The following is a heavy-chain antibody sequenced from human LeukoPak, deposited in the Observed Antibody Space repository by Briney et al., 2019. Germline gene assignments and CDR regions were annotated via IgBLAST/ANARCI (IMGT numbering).Heavy chain of an antibody. CDR1: GFTFGAYR. J-gene: IGHJ4*02. V-gene: IGHV3-49*04. CDR2: IRKKAYGGTT. Sequence: GGSLRLSCAASGFTFGAYRMSWVRQAPGEGLEWVGFIRKKAYGGTTEYAASVKGRFTISRDDSKSIAYLQMNSLKTEDTAVYYCARDDSPDDYWGQGTLVTVSS. D-gene: IGHD3-22*01. CDR3: ARDDSPDDY.